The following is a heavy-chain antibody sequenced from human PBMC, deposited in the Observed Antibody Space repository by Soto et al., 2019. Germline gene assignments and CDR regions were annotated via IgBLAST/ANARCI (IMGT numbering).Heavy chain of an antibody. CDR2: IIPILDTT. Sequence: QVQVLQSGAEVKQPGSSVRVSCKASGGTSSSYAITWMRQAPGQGLEWMGGIIPILDTTDYAQKFQGIVTFTADESTSTVYMELSSLTSEDTAVYYCASGGTTVNRRFDFWGQGTLVTVSS. CDR3: ASGGTTVNRRFDF. J-gene: IGHJ4*02. D-gene: IGHD4-4*01. CDR1: GGTSSSYA. V-gene: IGHV1-69*01.